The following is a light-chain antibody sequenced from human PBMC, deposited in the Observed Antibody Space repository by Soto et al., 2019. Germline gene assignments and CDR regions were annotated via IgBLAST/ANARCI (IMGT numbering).Light chain of an antibody. CDR1: QSISDT. CDR3: QQYINYPWT. CDR2: GAS. V-gene: IGKV3-15*01. Sequence: ELVMTQSPATLSVSPGGRATLSCRASQSISDTLAWYQQKPGQAPRLLIHGASTRAPGFPARFSGSGSGTDFTLTISSLQPDDFAIYYCQQYINYPWTFGQGTKVDIK. J-gene: IGKJ1*01.